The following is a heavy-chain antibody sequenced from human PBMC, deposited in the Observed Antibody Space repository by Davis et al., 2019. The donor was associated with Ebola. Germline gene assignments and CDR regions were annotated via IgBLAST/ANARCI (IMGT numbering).Heavy chain of an antibody. D-gene: IGHD6-19*01. Sequence: SVKVSCKASGGTFSSYAISWVRQAPGQGLEWMGGIIPIFGTANYAQKFQGRVTITADESTSTAYMELSSLRVEDTATYYCARSARVAAVGYSDYWGQGALVTVSS. J-gene: IGHJ4*02. CDR2: IIPIFGTA. CDR1: GGTFSSYA. CDR3: ARSARVAAVGYSDY. V-gene: IGHV1-69*13.